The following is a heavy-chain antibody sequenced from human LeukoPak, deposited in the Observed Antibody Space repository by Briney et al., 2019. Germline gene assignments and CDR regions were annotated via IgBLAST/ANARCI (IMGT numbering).Heavy chain of an antibody. CDR3: ARDREDGYNDY. CDR1: GGSISSYY. V-gene: IGHV4-59*01. D-gene: IGHD5-24*01. Sequence: SETLSLTCTVSGGSISSYYWSWIRQPPGKGLEWIGYIYYSGSTNYNPSLKSRVTISVDTSKNQFSLKLSSVTAADTAVYYCARDREDGYNDYWGQGTLVTVSS. J-gene: IGHJ4*02. CDR2: IYYSGST.